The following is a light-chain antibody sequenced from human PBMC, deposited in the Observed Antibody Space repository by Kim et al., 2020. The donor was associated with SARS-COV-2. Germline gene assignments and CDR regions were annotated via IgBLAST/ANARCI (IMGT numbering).Light chain of an antibody. V-gene: IGLV1-44*01. Sequence: QSVVTQPPSASGTAGQRVTISCSGSSSNIGSNIVNWYQQFPGTAPKLLINRNNQRPSGVPDRFSGSKSGTSASLAISGLQSEDEADYYCAAWDDSLNAWVFGGGTQLTFL. CDR2: RNN. J-gene: IGLJ3*02. CDR3: AAWDDSLNAWV. CDR1: SSNIGSNI.